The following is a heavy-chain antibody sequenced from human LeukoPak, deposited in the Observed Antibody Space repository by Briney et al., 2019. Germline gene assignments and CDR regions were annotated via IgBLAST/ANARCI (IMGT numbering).Heavy chain of an antibody. J-gene: IGHJ6*03. CDR3: ARNRGSTVITDQYYYYYMDV. V-gene: IGHV4-59*01. D-gene: IGHD4-11*01. CDR2: IYYSGST. CDR1: GGSISSYY. Sequence: SETLSLTCTVSGGSISSYYWSWIRQPPGKGLEWIGYIYYSGSTNYNPSLKSRVTISLDTSKNQFSLKLSSVTAADTAVYYCARNRGSTVITDQYYYYYMDVWGKGTTVTVSS.